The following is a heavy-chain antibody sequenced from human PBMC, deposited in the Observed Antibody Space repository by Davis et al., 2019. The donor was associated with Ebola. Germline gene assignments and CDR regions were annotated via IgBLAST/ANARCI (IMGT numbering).Heavy chain of an antibody. V-gene: IGHV3-33*06. J-gene: IGHJ6*02. Sequence: GESLKISCAASGFTFSSYGMHWVRQAPGKGLEWVAVIWYDGSNKYYAESVKGRFTISRDYALNTVYLEMNNLRVEDTALYYCAKGTSEAYGLDVWGQGTTVTVSS. D-gene: IGHD3-10*01. CDR3: AKGTSEAYGLDV. CDR2: IWYDGSNK. CDR1: GFTFSSYG.